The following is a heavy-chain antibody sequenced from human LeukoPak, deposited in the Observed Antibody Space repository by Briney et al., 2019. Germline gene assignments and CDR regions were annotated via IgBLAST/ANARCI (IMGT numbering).Heavy chain of an antibody. J-gene: IGHJ4*02. CDR2: IYYSGST. Sequence: SETLSLTCTVSGGSLSSYYWSWLRQPPGKGLEWIGYIYYSGSTNYNPSLKSRVTISVDTSKNQFSLKLSSVTAADTAVYYCAREWAGKGVLDYWGQGTLVTVSS. CDR1: GGSLSSYY. V-gene: IGHV4-59*01. CDR3: AREWAGKGVLDY. D-gene: IGHD3-10*01.